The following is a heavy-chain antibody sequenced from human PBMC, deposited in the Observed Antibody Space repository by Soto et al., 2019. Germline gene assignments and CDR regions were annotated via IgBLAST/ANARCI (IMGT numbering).Heavy chain of an antibody. D-gene: IGHD3-3*01. CDR2: IYYSGST. J-gene: IGHJ5*02. CDR3: ARAIRGYDFWSGYSWSNWFDP. V-gene: IGHV4-59*02. CDR1: GGSVSSYY. Sequence: PSETLSLTCTVSGGSVSSYYWSWIRQSPEKGLEWIGYIYYSGSTKYKPSLKSRVTISVDTSKNQFSLKVSSATAADTAVYYCARAIRGYDFWSGYSWSNWFDPWGQGTLVTVSS.